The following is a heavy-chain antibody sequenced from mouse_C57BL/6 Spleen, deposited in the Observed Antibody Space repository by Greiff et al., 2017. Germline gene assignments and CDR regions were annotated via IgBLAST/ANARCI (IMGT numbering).Heavy chain of an antibody. Sequence: VQLQQSGPELVKPGASVKIPCKASGYTFTDYNMDWVKQSHGKSLEWIGDINPNNGGTIYNQKFKGKATLTVDKSSSTAYMELRSLTSEDTAVYYCARSKVYSGNWEKNYFGYWGQGTTLTVAS. CDR1: GYTFTDYN. D-gene: IGHD2-1*01. CDR3: ARSKVYSGNWEKNYFGY. J-gene: IGHJ2*01. V-gene: IGHV1-18*01. CDR2: INPNNGGT.